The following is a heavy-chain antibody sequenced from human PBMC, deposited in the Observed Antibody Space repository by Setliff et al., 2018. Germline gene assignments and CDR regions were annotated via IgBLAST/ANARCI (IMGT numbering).Heavy chain of an antibody. V-gene: IGHV4-59*10. CDR1: GGSFSTYY. CDR3: ARDRRDYIGAGSSEIDYYYYYYMDV. D-gene: IGHD3-10*01. Sequence: SETLSLTCAVYGGSFSTYYWSWIRQPPGKGLEWIGSISPGRSINYNPSLRSRVTISGDTSKNQISLNLSSGTAADTAVYYCARDRRDYIGAGSSEIDYYYYYYMDVWGKGTTVTVSS. J-gene: IGHJ6*03. CDR2: ISPGRSI.